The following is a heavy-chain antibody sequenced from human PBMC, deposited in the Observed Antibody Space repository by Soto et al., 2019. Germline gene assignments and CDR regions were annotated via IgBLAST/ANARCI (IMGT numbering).Heavy chain of an antibody. CDR3: ARGASITMFGGDLLNGFDP. CDR1: GFTFSSYA. V-gene: IGHV3-30-3*01. D-gene: IGHD3-3*01. J-gene: IGHJ5*02. CDR2: ISYDGSNK. Sequence: QVQLVESGGGVVQPGRSLRLSCAASGFTFSSYAMHWVRQAPGKGLEWVAVISYDGSNKYYADSVKGRFTISRANSTTTLYRQMNSLRAQDTAVYYCARGASITMFGGDLLNGFDPLGQGTLVTVSS.